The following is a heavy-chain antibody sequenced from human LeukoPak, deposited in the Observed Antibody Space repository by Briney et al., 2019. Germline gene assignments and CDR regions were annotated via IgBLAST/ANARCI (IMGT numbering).Heavy chain of an antibody. CDR1: GASISSLY. CDR2: ISNSGSP. CDR3: ASESRQLGN. V-gene: IGHV4-59*01. D-gene: IGHD1-1*01. Sequence: SETLSLTCTVSGASISSLYWSWIRQPPGRGLEWIGFISNSGSPTYNPSLNSRVTISLDTSKNQFSLKVNYVTAADTAVYYCASESRQLGNWGQGTLVTVSS. J-gene: IGHJ4*02.